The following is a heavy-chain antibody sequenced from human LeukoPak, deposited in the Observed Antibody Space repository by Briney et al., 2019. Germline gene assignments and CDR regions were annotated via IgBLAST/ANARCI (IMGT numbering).Heavy chain of an antibody. CDR3: ARGGLYDSSGYYYAY. CDR1: GGSFSGYY. Sequence: PSETLSLTCAVYGGSFSGYYWSWIRQPPGKGLEWIGEINHSGSTNYNPSLESRVTISVDTSKNQFSLKLSSVTAADTAVYYCARGGLYDSSGYYYAYWGQGTLVTVSS. D-gene: IGHD3-22*01. J-gene: IGHJ4*02. CDR2: INHSGST. V-gene: IGHV4-34*01.